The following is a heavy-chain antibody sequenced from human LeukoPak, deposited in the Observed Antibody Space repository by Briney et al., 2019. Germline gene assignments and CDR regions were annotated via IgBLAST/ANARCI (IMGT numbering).Heavy chain of an antibody. CDR3: GRDFWSGYYRGGAIDY. CDR2: IYYSGST. J-gene: IGHJ4*02. Sequence: TSETLSLTCTVSGGSISSSSYYWGWIRQPPGKGLEWIGSIYYSGSTYYNPSLKSRVTISVDTSKNQFSLKLSSVTAADTAVYYCGRDFWSGYYRGGAIDYWGQGTLVTVSS. D-gene: IGHD3-3*01. CDR1: GGSISSSSYY. V-gene: IGHV4-39*01.